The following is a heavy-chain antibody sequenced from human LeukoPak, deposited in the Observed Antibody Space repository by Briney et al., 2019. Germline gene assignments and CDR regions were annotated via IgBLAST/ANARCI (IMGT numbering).Heavy chain of an antibody. CDR3: ARKARAETMFSRFDP. J-gene: IGHJ5*02. CDR1: GDSIRSSNW. CDR2: IYHSGST. D-gene: IGHD3-10*02. V-gene: IGHV4-4*02. Sequence: SETLSLTCAVSGDSIRSSNWWSWVRQPPGKGLEWIGEIYHSGSTNYNPSLKSRVIISLDKSKNQFSLNLSSVTAADTAVYYCARKARAETMFSRFDPWGQGTLVTVSS.